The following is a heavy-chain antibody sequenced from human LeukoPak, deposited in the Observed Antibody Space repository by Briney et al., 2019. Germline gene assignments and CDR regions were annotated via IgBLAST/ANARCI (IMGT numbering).Heavy chain of an antibody. CDR1: GFTFSNYE. V-gene: IGHV3-48*03. Sequence: PGGSLRLSCAASGFTFSNYEMIWVRQAPGKGLEWVSYISSSGSTKYHADSVKGRFTISRDNAKNPLYLQMSSLRAEDTAVYYCARADENFDFWGQGTLVTVSS. CDR3: ARADENFDF. CDR2: ISSSGSTK. J-gene: IGHJ4*02.